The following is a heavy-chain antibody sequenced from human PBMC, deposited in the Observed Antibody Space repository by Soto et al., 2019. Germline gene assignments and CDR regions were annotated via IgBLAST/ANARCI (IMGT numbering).Heavy chain of an antibody. V-gene: IGHV3-30*18. CDR1: GFTFRSYG. CDR3: AKGGVVPAAQYFDY. CDR2: ISYDGSNK. Sequence: LRLSCAASGFTFRSYGMHWVRQAPGKGLEWVAVISYDGSNKYYADSVKGRFTISRDNSKNTLYLQMNSLRAEDTAVYYCAKGGVVPAAQYFDYWGQGTLVTVSS. D-gene: IGHD2-2*01. J-gene: IGHJ4*02.